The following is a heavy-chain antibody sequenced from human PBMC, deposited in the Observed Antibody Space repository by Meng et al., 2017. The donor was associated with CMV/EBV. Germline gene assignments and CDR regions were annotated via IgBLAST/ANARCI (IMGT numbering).Heavy chain of an antibody. D-gene: IGHD4-17*01. CDR1: GGSISSYY. J-gene: IGHJ4*02. V-gene: IGHV4-4*07. CDR2: IYTSGST. Sequence: VQLQESGPGLGKPSETLPLTCTVSGGSISSYYWSWIRQPAGKGLEWIGRIYTSGSTNYNPSLKSRVTMSVDTSKNQFSLKLSSVTAADTAVYCCARGPEVDYGDYVGLDYWGQGTLVTVSS. CDR3: ARGPEVDYGDYVGLDY.